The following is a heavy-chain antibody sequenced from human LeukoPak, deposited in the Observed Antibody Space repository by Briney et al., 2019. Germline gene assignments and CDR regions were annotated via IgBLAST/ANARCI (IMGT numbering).Heavy chain of an antibody. J-gene: IGHJ4*02. CDR3: AKNGPGLDYFDY. CDR1: GFTFSDYD. D-gene: IGHD3-10*01. V-gene: IGHV3-21*01. CDR2: ISSSSIYV. Sequence: GGSLRLSCAASGFTFSDYDMNWVRQAPGKGLEWVSSISSSSIYVSYADSVKGRYTISRDNAKNTLYLQMNSLRAEDTAVYYCAKNGPGLDYFDYWGQGTLVTVSS.